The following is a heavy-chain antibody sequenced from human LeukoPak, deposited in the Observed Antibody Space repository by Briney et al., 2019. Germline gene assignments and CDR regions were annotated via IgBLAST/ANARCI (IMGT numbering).Heavy chain of an antibody. V-gene: IGHV3-33*08. CDR2: IWYDGSNK. CDR1: GFTVSSNY. J-gene: IGHJ4*02. Sequence: SGGSLRLFCAASGFTVSSNYMSWVRQAPGKGLEWVAVIWYDGSNKYYADSVKGRFTISRDNSKNTLYLQMNSLRAEDTAVYYCAREGQLWSYYFDYWGQGTLVTVSS. CDR3: AREGQLWSYYFDY. D-gene: IGHD5-18*01.